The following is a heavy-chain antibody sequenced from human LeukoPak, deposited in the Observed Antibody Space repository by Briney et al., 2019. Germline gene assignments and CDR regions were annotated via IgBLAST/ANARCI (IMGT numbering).Heavy chain of an antibody. V-gene: IGHV1-18*01. Sequence: ASVTVSFTASGYTFATYGFCWVRQAPGHGLEWMGWISANSGKTDYAQKFQGRVTMTTDTSTTTAYMELRSLRPDDTALYFCAKVAGDRMDHWGQGTLLTVSS. CDR1: GYTFATYG. D-gene: IGHD6-13*01. CDR2: ISANSGKT. CDR3: AKVAGDRMDH. J-gene: IGHJ4*02.